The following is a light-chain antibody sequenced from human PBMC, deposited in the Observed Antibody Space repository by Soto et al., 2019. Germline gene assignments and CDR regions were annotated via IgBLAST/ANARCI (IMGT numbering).Light chain of an antibody. CDR1: SSDVGGYNY. CDR3: SSYEGSVL. Sequence: QSALTQPPSASGSPGQSVTISCTGTSSDVGGYNYVSWYQQHPGKAPKLMVYEVTKLPSGVPDRFSGSKSGNTASLTVSGLQAEDEADYYCSSYEGSVLFGGGTKLTVL. J-gene: IGLJ2*01. CDR2: EVT. V-gene: IGLV2-8*01.